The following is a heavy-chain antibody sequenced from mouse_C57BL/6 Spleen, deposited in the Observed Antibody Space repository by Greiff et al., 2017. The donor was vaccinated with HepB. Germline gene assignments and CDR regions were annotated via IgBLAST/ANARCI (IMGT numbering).Heavy chain of an antibody. V-gene: IGHV1-59*01. CDR2: IDPSDSYT. Sequence: QVQLQQPGAELVRPGTSVKLSCKASGYTFTSYWMHWVKQRPGQGLEWIGVIDPSDSYTNYNQKFKGKATLTVDTSSSTAYMQLSSLTSEDSAVYYCASSGGSSPFDYWGQGTTLTVSS. J-gene: IGHJ2*01. CDR3: ASSGGSSPFDY. D-gene: IGHD1-1*01. CDR1: GYTFTSYW.